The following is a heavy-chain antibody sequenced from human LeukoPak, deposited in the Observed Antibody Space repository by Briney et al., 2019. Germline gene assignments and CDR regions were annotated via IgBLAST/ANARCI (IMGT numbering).Heavy chain of an antibody. CDR2: IYPGDSDT. V-gene: IGHV5-51*01. Sequence: GESLKISCKASGYDFTTYWIGWVRQMPGKGLEWMGIIYPGDSDTRYSPSFQGQVTISADKSISTAYLQWSSLKASDTAMYYCGRSGTAMVTSFDYWGQGTLVTVSS. J-gene: IGHJ4*02. D-gene: IGHD5-18*01. CDR3: GRSGTAMVTSFDY. CDR1: GYDFTTYW.